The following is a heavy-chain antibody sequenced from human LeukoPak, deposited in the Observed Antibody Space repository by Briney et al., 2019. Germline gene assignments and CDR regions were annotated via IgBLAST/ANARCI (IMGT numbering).Heavy chain of an antibody. CDR2: IYYSGST. J-gene: IGHJ4*02. CDR1: GGSISSSSYY. V-gene: IGHV4-39*07. Sequence: SETLSLTCTVSGGSISSSSYYWGWIRQPPGKGLEWIGSIYYSGSTYYNPSLKSRVTISVDTSKNQFSLKLSSVTAADTAVYYCARVPKPGYCSGGSCYQYYFDYWGQGTLVTVSS. CDR3: ARVPKPGYCSGGSCYQYYFDY. D-gene: IGHD2-15*01.